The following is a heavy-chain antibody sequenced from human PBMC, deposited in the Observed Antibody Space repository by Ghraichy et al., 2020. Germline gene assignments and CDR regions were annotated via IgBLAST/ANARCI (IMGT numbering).Heavy chain of an antibody. Sequence: GESLNISCAASGFTFSSHWMSWVRQAPGKGLEWVANIKQDGSEKYYVDSVKGRFTISRDNAKNSLYLQMNSLRAEDTAVYYCARVVGENYYYYGMDVWGQGTTVTVSS. V-gene: IGHV3-7*01. CDR3: ARVVGENYYYYGMDV. CDR1: GFTFSSHW. CDR2: IKQDGSEK. J-gene: IGHJ6*02. D-gene: IGHD3-16*01.